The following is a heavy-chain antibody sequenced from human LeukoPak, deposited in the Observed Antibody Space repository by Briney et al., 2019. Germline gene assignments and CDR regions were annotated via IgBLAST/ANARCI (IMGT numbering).Heavy chain of an antibody. J-gene: IGHJ5*02. CDR3: ARVEGSGYDNRGWFDP. Sequence: SETLSLTCTVSGVSINYYYWSWIRQPPGKGLEWIGYIYYSGDTNYNPSLKSRVTISVDTSKNQFSLKLSSVTAADTAVYYCARVEGSGYDNRGWFDPWGQGTLVTVSS. D-gene: IGHD5-12*01. V-gene: IGHV4-59*12. CDR1: GVSINYYY. CDR2: IYYSGDT.